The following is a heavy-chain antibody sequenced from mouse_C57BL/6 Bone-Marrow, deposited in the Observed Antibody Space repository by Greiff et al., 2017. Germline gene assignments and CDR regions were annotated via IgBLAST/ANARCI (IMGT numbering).Heavy chain of an antibody. V-gene: IGHV14-2*01. J-gene: IGHJ2*01. CDR1: GFNIKDYY. CDR3: AKPYYGSSFQDYYFDY. CDR2: IDPEDGET. Sequence: EVQGVESGAELVKPGASVKLSCTASGFNIKDYYMHWVKQRTEQGLEWIGRIDPEDGETKYAPKFQGKATITADTSSNTAYLQLSSLTSEDTAVYYCAKPYYGSSFQDYYFDYWGQGTTLTVSS. D-gene: IGHD1-1*01.